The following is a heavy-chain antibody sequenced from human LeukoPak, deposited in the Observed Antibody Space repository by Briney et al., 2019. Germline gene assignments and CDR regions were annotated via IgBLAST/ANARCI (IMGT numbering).Heavy chain of an antibody. CDR2: INSDGSST. D-gene: IGHD4-17*01. V-gene: IGHV3-74*01. J-gene: IGHJ4*01. CDR3: ARHDYGDYVDY. Sequence: GGSLRLSCAASGFTFSSYWMHWVRQAPGKGLVWVSRINSDGSSTSYADSVKGRFTISRDNAKNTLYLQMNRLRAEDTAVYYCARHDYGDYVDYWGHGTLVTVSS. CDR1: GFTFSSYW.